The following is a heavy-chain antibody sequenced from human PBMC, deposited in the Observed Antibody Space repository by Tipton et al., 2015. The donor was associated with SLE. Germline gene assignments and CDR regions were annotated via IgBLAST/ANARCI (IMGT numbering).Heavy chain of an antibody. Sequence: SLRLSCAASGFTFSNYDMHWVRQAPGKGLEWVAVIWYDGSNKYYADSVKGRFTISRDNSKNTLWLQMNSLRAEDTAVYYCARHEWAVAGSYYMDVWGKGTTVTVSS. D-gene: IGHD6-19*01. J-gene: IGHJ6*03. CDR2: IWYDGSNK. CDR3: ARHEWAVAGSYYMDV. CDR1: GFTFSNYD. V-gene: IGHV3-33*01.